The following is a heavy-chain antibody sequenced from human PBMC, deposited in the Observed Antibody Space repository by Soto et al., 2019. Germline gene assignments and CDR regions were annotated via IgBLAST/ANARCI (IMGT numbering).Heavy chain of an antibody. D-gene: IGHD6-19*01. V-gene: IGHV2-26*01. CDR1: GFSLSNARMG. Sequence: SGPTLVNPTETLTLTCTVSGFSLSNARMGVSWIRQPPGKALEWLAHIFSNDEKSYSTSLKSRLTISKDTSKSQVVLTMTNMDPVDIATYYCARIPAIAVAGTIGYYYYYGMDVWGQGTTVTVSS. CDR2: IFSNDEK. J-gene: IGHJ6*02. CDR3: ARIPAIAVAGTIGYYYYYGMDV.